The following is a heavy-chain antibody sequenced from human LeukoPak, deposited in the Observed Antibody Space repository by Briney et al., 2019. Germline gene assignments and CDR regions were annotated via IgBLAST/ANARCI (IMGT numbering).Heavy chain of an antibody. Sequence: GASVKVSCKASGYTFTGYYMHWVRQAPGQGLEWMGWINPNSGGTNYAQKRQGRVTMTRDTSISTAYMELSRLRSDDTAVYYCARDRNYYDSSGYHQYWGQGTLVTVSS. J-gene: IGHJ4*02. V-gene: IGHV1-2*02. CDR1: GYTFTGYY. CDR3: ARDRNYYDSSGYHQY. CDR2: INPNSGGT. D-gene: IGHD3-22*01.